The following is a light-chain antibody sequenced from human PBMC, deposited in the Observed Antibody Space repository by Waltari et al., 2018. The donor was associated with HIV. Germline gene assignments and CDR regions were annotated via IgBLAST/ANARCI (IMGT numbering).Light chain of an antibody. CDR2: EVS. J-gene: IGLJ2*01. CDR3: CSHAGSSTPV. V-gene: IGLV2-23*02. Sequence: QSALTQPASVSGSPGQSITISCTGTSSDVGSYNLVSWYQQHPDKAPKLMIYEVSKRPSGVSNRFSGSKSGNTASLTISGLQAEDEADYYCCSHAGSSTPVFGGGTKLTVL. CDR1: SSDVGSYNL.